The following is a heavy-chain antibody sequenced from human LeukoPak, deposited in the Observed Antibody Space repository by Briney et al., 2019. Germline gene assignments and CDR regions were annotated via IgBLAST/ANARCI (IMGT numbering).Heavy chain of an antibody. D-gene: IGHD2-15*01. CDR2: IYYSGST. CDR3: ARHPSEISPCDY. J-gene: IGHJ4*02. CDR1: GGSISSSSYY. V-gene: IGHV4-39*01. Sequence: KASETLSLTCTVSGGSISSSSYYWGWIRQPPGKGLEWIGSIYYSGSTYYNPSLKSRVTISVDTSKNQFSLKLSSVTAADTAVYYCARHPSEISPCDYWGQGTLVTVSS.